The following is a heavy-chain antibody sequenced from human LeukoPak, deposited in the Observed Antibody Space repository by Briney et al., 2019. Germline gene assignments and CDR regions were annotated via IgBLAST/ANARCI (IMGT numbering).Heavy chain of an antibody. J-gene: IGHJ4*02. CDR2: ISGSSSTI. Sequence: GGSLRLSCAASGFTFSSYSMNWVRQAPGKGLEWGSYISGSSSTIYYADSVKGRFTISRDNGKNTLYLQMDSLRAEDTAVYYCARGSTYYDSSGQVPFDYWGQGTLVTVSS. CDR3: ARGSTYYDSSGQVPFDY. V-gene: IGHV3-48*01. CDR1: GFTFSSYS. D-gene: IGHD3-22*01.